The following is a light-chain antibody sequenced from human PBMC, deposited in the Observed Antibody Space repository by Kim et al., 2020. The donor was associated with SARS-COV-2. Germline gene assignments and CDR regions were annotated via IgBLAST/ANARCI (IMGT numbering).Light chain of an antibody. J-gene: IGKJ5*01. CDR2: AAS. Sequence: ASVGDSVTITCRASQGVSDSLAWLQQKPGKGPKSLIYAASSLQNGVPSRFRGTGSGTYFTLTIISLQPEDFATYYCQQYKSYPITFGQGTRLEIK. CDR1: QGVSDS. V-gene: IGKV1-16*01. CDR3: QQYKSYPIT.